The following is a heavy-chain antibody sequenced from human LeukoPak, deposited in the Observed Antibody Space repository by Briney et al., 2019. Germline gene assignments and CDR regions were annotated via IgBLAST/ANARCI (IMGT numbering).Heavy chain of an antibody. CDR3: ASRRLYYYDSY. CDR1: GGSFSGYY. J-gene: IGHJ4*02. CDR2: INHSGST. D-gene: IGHD3-22*01. Sequence: PSETLSLTCAVYGGSFSGYYWSWIRQPPGKGLEWIGEINHSGSTNYNPSLKSRVTISVDTSKNQFSLKLSSVTAADTAVYYCASRRLYYYDSYWGQGTLVTVSS. V-gene: IGHV4-34*01.